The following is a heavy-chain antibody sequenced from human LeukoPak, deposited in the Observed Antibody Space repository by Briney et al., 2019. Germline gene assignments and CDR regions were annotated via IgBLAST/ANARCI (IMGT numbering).Heavy chain of an antibody. CDR3: ARDLEGVWKDFWFDP. Sequence: ASVKVSCKASGYTFTGYYMHWVRQAPGQGLEWMGLINPNSGGTNYAQKFQGRVNMTRDTSIRTAYMELRRLRSQDTAVYYCARDLEGVWKDFWFDPWGQGTLVTVSS. V-gene: IGHV1-2*02. CDR2: INPNSGGT. CDR1: GYTFTGYY. J-gene: IGHJ5*02. D-gene: IGHD1-1*01.